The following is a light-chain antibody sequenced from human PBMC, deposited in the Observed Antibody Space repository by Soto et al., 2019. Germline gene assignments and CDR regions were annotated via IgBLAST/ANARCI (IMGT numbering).Light chain of an antibody. V-gene: IGKV3-20*01. Sequence: EIVLTQSPGTLSLSPGERATLSCRASQSISISYLAWYQQKPGQAPRLLIYGASSRATGIPDRFSVSGSGTDFTLTISRLEPEDFAVYYCQQSGWSPQTFGQGTKVEIK. J-gene: IGKJ1*01. CDR1: QSISISY. CDR3: QQSGWSPQT. CDR2: GAS.